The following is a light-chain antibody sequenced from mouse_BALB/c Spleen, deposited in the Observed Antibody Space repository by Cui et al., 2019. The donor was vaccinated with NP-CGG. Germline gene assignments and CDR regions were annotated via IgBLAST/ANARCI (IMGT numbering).Light chain of an antibody. V-gene: IGLV1*01. CDR2: GTN. CDR3: TLWYSNHWV. J-gene: IGLJ1*01. CDR1: TGAGTTSNY. Sequence: QAVVTQESALTTSPGVTGTLTCRSSTGAGTTSNYANWVQEKPDHLFTGLIGGTNNRAPGVPAIFSGSLIGDRAALTITGAQTEDEAIYFCTLWYSNHWVFGGGTKLTVL.